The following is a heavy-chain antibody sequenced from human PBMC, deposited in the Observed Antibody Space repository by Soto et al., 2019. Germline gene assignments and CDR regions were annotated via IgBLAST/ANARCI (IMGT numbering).Heavy chain of an antibody. V-gene: IGHV1-24*01. D-gene: IGHD6-19*01. Sequence: ASVKVSCKVSGYTLTELSMHWVRQAPGKGLEWMGGFDPEDGETIYAQKFQGRVNMTEDTSTDTAYMELSSLRSEDTAVYYCATDVAGGNWFDPWGQGTLVTVSS. J-gene: IGHJ5*02. CDR2: FDPEDGET. CDR1: GYTLTELS. CDR3: ATDVAGGNWFDP.